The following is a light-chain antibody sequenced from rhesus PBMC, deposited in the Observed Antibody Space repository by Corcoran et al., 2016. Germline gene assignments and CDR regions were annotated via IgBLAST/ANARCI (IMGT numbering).Light chain of an antibody. CDR1: QSVSSD. V-gene: IGKV3-10*01. CDR3: YQTSGGYS. Sequence: QVILTQSPATLSLSPGERATHSRRATQSVSSDLAWYQQKPGQTPRLLIYGASSRATGIPDRFSGRGSGTDFTLTISSLEPADVGVYRCYQTSGGYSFGHGTKVEIK. CDR2: GAS. J-gene: IGKJ2*01.